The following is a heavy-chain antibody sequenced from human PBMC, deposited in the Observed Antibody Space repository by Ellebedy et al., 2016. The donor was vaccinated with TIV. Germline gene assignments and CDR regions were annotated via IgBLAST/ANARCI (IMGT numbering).Heavy chain of an antibody. CDR2: IKQDGSVQ. D-gene: IGHD2-21*01. Sequence: PGGSLRLSCAASGFTLSTHWMSWVHQAPGKGLEWVAIIKQDGSVQYYVDSVRGRFTISRDNSKTSTYLQMNSLRGEDTSVYYCARWAYVNSWDHRDYWGQGTLVTVSS. V-gene: IGHV3-7*01. CDR1: GFTLSTHW. CDR3: ARWAYVNSWDHRDY. J-gene: IGHJ4*02.